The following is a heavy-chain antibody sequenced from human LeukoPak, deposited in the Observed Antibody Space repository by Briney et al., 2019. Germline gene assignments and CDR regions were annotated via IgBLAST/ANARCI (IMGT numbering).Heavy chain of an antibody. J-gene: IGHJ4*02. D-gene: IGHD3-10*01. Sequence: GGSLRLSCAASGFTFSSYSMNWVRQAPGKGLVWVSRINTDGSSTSYADSVKGRFTISRDNAKNTLYLQMNSLRAEDTAVYYCARDPDLNTGIDYWGQGTLVTVSS. CDR2: INTDGSST. CDR3: ARDPDLNTGIDY. CDR1: GFTFSSYS. V-gene: IGHV3-74*01.